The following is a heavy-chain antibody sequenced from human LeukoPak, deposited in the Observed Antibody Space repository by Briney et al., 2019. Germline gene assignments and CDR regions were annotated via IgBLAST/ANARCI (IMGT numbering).Heavy chain of an antibody. D-gene: IGHD3-10*01. V-gene: IGHV4-39*02. J-gene: IGHJ4*02. CDR2: IYYSGST. CDR3: ARDYGSGSYLDY. Sequence: SETLSLTCTVSGGSISSSSYYWGWIRQPPGKGLEWIGSIYYSGSTYYNPSLKSRVTISVDTSKNQFSLKLSSVTAADTAVYYCARDYGSGSYLDYWGQGTLVTVSP. CDR1: GGSISSSSYY.